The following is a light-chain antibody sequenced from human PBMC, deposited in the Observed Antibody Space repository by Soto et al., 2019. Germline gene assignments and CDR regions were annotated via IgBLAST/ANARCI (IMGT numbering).Light chain of an antibody. CDR2: GNS. CDR1: SSNIGAGYD. Sequence: VLTQPPSVSGAPGQRVTISCTGGSSNIGAGYDVHWYQQLPGTAPKLLIYGNSNRPSGVPDRFSGSKSGTSASLAITGLQAEDEADYYCQSYDSSLSGSGVFGTGTKVTVL. CDR3: QSYDSSLSGSGV. J-gene: IGLJ1*01. V-gene: IGLV1-40*01.